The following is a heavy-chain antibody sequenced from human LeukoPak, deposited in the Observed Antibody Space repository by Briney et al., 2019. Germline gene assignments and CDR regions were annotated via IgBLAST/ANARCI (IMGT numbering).Heavy chain of an antibody. CDR1: GGSISSSSYY. CDR2: IYYSGST. CDR3: ARRAFFGGVFDY. D-gene: IGHD3-16*01. Sequence: SETLSLTCTVSGGSISSSSYYWGWIRQPPGKGLEWIGSIYYSGSTYYNPSLKSRVTISVDTSKNQFSLKLSSVTAADTAVYYCARRAFFGGVFDYWGKGTLVTVSS. V-gene: IGHV4-39*01. J-gene: IGHJ4*02.